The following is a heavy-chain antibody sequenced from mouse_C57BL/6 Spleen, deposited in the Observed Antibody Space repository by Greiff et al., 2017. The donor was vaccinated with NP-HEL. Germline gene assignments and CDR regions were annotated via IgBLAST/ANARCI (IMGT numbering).Heavy chain of an antibody. CDR1: GFTFSSYG. D-gene: IGHD4-1*01. V-gene: IGHV5-6*02. CDR2: ISSGGSYT. J-gene: IGHJ3*01. Sequence: DVKLVESGGDLVKPGGSLKLSCAASGFTFSSYGMSWVRQTPDKRLEWVATISSGGSYTYYPDSVKGRFTISSDNAKNTLYLQMSSLKSEDTAMYYCARDRTGTEFAYWGQGTLVTVSA. CDR3: ARDRTGTEFAY.